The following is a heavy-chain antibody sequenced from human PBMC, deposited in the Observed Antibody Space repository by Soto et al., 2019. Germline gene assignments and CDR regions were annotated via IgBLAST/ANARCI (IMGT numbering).Heavy chain of an antibody. Sequence: EVQLLESGGGLVQPGGSLRLSCAASGFTFSSYAMSWVRQAPGKGLEWVSAISGSGGSTYYADSVKGRFTISRDNSKNTLYLQMNSLRADDTAVYYCAKAPYGDYIPFDYWGQGTMVTVSS. CDR1: GFTFSSYA. CDR3: AKAPYGDYIPFDY. CDR2: ISGSGGST. D-gene: IGHD4-17*01. V-gene: IGHV3-23*01. J-gene: IGHJ4*02.